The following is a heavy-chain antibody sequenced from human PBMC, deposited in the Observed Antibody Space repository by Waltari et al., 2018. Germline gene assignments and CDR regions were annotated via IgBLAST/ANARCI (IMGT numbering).Heavy chain of an antibody. D-gene: IGHD6-19*01. CDR1: GFTFSNAW. V-gene: IGHV3-15*01. Sequence: VQLVESGGGVVKPGGSLRLSCAASGFTFSNAWMSWVRQAPGKGLEWVGRIKSKTDGGTTDYAAPVKGRFTISRDDSKNTLYLQMNSLRAEDTAVYYCARSAYSYSSGWAHFDYWGQGTLVTVSS. J-gene: IGHJ4*02. CDR2: IKSKTDGGTT. CDR3: ARSAYSYSSGWAHFDY.